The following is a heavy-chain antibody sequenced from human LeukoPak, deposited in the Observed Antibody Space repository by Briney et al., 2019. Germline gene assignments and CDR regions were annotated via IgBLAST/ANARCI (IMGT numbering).Heavy chain of an antibody. Sequence: SETLSLTCTVSGGSISSSSYYWGWIRQPPGKGLEWIGSIYYSGSTYYNPSLKSRVTISVDTTKNQFSLKLSSVTAADTAVYYCARQRHCSSNSCYTLNAFDIWGQGTMVTVSS. CDR1: GGSISSSSYY. CDR3: ARQRHCSSNSCYTLNAFDI. V-gene: IGHV4-39*01. J-gene: IGHJ3*02. CDR2: IYYSGST. D-gene: IGHD2-2*02.